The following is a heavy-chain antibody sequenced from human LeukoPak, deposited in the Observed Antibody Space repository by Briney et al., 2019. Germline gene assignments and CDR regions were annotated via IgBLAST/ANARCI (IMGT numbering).Heavy chain of an antibody. CDR1: GGSVNSHY. V-gene: IGHV4-59*02. CDR3: ARPYDSSGYYIRGAFDI. J-gene: IGHJ3*02. D-gene: IGHD3-22*01. CDR2: LYFSGST. Sequence: PSETLSLTCTVSGGSVNSHYWSWIRQPPGKGLEWIGYLYFSGSTGYNPSLKSRVSISVETSENHFSLRLSSVTAADTAVYYCARPYDSSGYYIRGAFDIWGQGAMVTVS.